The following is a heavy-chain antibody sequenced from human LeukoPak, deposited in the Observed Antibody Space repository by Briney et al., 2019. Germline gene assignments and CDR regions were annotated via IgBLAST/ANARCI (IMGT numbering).Heavy chain of an antibody. CDR1: GYTFTSYG. V-gene: IGHV1-18*01. CDR3: ARDDTYYYGSGSYPDY. CDR2: ISAYNGNT. Sequence: ASVKVSCKASGYTFTSYGISWVRQAPGQGLEWMGWISAYNGNTNYAQKLQGRVTMTTDTSTSTAYMELRSLRSDDTAVYYCARDDTYYYGSGSYPDYWGQGTLVTVSS. D-gene: IGHD3-10*01. J-gene: IGHJ4*02.